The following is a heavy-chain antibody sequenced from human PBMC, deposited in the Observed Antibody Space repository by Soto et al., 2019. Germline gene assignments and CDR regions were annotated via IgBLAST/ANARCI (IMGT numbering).Heavy chain of an antibody. CDR2: ISTSGSYT. J-gene: IGHJ4*02. D-gene: IGHD2-21*01. V-gene: IGHV3-11*06. CDR3: ARDQDRDGDYNMFDN. Sequence: QVQLVESGGDLVKPGGSLRLSCAASGFTFSDYYMSWIRQAPGKGLEWVSYISTSGSYTNYGDSVKGRFTISRDNAKNSVYLQMNSLRAEDTAVYYCARDQDRDGDYNMFDNWGQGTLVTVSS. CDR1: GFTFSDYY.